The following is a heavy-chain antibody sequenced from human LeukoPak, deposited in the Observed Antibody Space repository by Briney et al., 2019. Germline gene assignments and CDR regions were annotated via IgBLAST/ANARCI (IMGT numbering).Heavy chain of an antibody. V-gene: IGHV1-8*01. J-gene: IGHJ6*02. CDR3: ARGASSSWYYYYSGMDV. CDR2: MNPNSGNT. CDR1: GYTFTSYD. D-gene: IGHD6-13*01. Sequence: RASVKVSCKASGYTFTSYDINWVRQATGQGLEWMGWMNPNSGNTGYAQKFQGRVTMTRNTSISTAYMELSSLRSEDTAVYYCARGASSSWYYYYSGMDVWGQGTTVTVSS.